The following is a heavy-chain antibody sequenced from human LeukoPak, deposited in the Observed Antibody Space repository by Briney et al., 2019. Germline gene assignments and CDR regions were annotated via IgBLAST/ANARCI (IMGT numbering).Heavy chain of an antibody. CDR3: AKDISPGSGVVTGIGPYWYSDL. CDR1: GFTFDDYT. CDR2: ISWDGGST. D-gene: IGHD2-21*02. J-gene: IGHJ2*01. Sequence: GGSLRLSCAASGFTFDDYTMHWVRQAPGKGLEWVSLISWDGGSTYYADSVKGRFTISRDNSKNSLYLQMNSLRTEDTALYYCAKDISPGSGVVTGIGPYWYSDLWGRGTLVTVSS. V-gene: IGHV3-43*01.